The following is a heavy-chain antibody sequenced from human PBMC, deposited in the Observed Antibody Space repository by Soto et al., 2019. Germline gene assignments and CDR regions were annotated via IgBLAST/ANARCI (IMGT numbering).Heavy chain of an antibody. CDR3: AKTGTIQLWLRGYFDY. Sequence: EVQLLESGGGLVQPGGSLRLSCAASGFTFSSYAMSWVRQAPGKGLEWVSAISGSGGSTYYADSVKGRFNISRDTSKNSLYLQMNSLRAEDTAVYYCAKTGTIQLWLRGYFDYWGQGTLVTVSS. J-gene: IGHJ4*02. V-gene: IGHV3-23*01. CDR1: GFTFSSYA. CDR2: ISGSGGST. D-gene: IGHD5-18*01.